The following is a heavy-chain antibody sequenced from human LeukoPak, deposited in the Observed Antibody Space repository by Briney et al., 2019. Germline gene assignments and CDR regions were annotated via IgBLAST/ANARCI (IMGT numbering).Heavy chain of an antibody. CDR2: ISGGSGGNT. V-gene: IGHV3-23*01. Sequence: GGSLRLSCAASGFTFSSYAMSWLRQAPGKGLEWVSAISGGSGGNTYYADSVKGRFTISRDNSKNTVYLQMNSLRAEDTAVYYCAKDSPAVVVPAYWGQGTLVTVSS. CDR3: AKDSPAVVVPAY. D-gene: IGHD2-2*01. CDR1: GFTFSSYA. J-gene: IGHJ4*02.